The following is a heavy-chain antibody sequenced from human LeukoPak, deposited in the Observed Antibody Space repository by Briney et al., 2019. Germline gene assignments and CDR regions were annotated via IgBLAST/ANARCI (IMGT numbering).Heavy chain of an antibody. J-gene: IGHJ4*02. D-gene: IGHD3-22*01. CDR3: AREREYYYDSSGHVFDY. CDR2: IYYSGST. V-gene: IGHV4-59*01. Sequence: SETLSLTCTVSGGSISSYYWSWIRQPPGKGLEWIGNIYYSGSTNYNPSLKSRVTISVDTSKDQFSLKLSSVTAADTAVYYCAREREYYYDSSGHVFDYWGQGTLVTVSS. CDR1: GGSISSYY.